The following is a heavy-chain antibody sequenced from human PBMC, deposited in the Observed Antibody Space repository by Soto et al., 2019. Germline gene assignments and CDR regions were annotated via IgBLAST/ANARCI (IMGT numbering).Heavy chain of an antibody. Sequence: GGSLRLSCAASGFTFSSYAMSWVRQAPGKGLEWVSAISGSGGSTYYADSVKGRFTISRDNSKNTLYLQMNSLRAEDTAVYYCAKVGPAAMTFIEDVDYWGQGTLVTVSS. CDR1: GFTFSSYA. CDR3: AKVGPAAMTFIEDVDY. D-gene: IGHD2-2*01. CDR2: ISGSGGST. J-gene: IGHJ4*02. V-gene: IGHV3-23*01.